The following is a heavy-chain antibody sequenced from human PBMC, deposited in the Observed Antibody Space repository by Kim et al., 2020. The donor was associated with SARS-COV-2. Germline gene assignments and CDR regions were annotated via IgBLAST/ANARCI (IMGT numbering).Heavy chain of an antibody. V-gene: IGHV4-34*01. J-gene: IGHJ4*02. Sequence: LKSRVTISVATSKNQFSLKLSSVTAADTAVYYCARGRYYDILTGYYVDYWGQGTLVTVSS. CDR3: ARGRYYDILTGYYVDY. D-gene: IGHD3-9*01.